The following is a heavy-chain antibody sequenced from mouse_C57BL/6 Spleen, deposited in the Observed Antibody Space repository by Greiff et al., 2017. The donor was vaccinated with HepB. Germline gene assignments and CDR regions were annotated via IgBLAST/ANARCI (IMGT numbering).Heavy chain of an antibody. Sequence: QVQLQQSGAELAKPAASVKLSCKASGYTFTSYWMHWVKQRPGQGLEWIGYMNPSSGYTKYNQKFNDKATLTADKSTSTAYMQLGSLTYEDSAVYYCARSKVVATGYFDVWGTGTPVTVSS. V-gene: IGHV1-7*01. CDR3: ARSKVVATGYFDV. CDR2: MNPSSGYT. J-gene: IGHJ1*03. CDR1: GYTFTSYW. D-gene: IGHD1-1*01.